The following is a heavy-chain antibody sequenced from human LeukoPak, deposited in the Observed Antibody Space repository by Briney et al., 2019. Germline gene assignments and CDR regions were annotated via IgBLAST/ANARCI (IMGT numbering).Heavy chain of an antibody. D-gene: IGHD1/OR15-1a*01. J-gene: IGHJ4*02. CDR3: PVRLEQ. V-gene: IGHV3-7*03. CDR2: INQDGSEK. Sequence: GRSLRLSCAASAFTFSNSWMDWVRQYPGEGLEWLANINQDGSEKYYVDSVRGRFTISRNKADNSVFLQMNSLRGEEKAVYYRPVRLEQWGKGTLVNVSS. CDR1: AFTFSNSW.